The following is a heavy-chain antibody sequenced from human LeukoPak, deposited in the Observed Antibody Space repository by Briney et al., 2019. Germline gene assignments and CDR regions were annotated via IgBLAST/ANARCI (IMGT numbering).Heavy chain of an antibody. D-gene: IGHD5-18*01. CDR3: ARDAGYGYDRFDY. CDR1: GFTFSSYW. CDR2: ISSSGSTI. J-gene: IGHJ4*02. V-gene: IGHV3-11*04. Sequence: PGGSLRLSCAASGFTFSSYWMSWIRQAPGKGLEWVSYISSSGSTIYYADSVKGRFTISRDNAKNSLYLQMNSLRAEDTAVYYCARDAGYGYDRFDYWGQGTQVTVSS.